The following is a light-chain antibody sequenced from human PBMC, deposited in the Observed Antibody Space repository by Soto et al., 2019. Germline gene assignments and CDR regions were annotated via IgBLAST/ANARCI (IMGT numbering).Light chain of an antibody. J-gene: IGKJ1*01. V-gene: IGKV1-39*01. CDR3: KQSYSTPRT. CDR1: QSISNF. CDR2: AAS. Sequence: DIQMTQSPSTLSASVGDRVTITCRASQSISNFLNWYQQKPGKAPKLLIYAASSFQSGVQSRFSGSGSGTDFTLTIRSLQPEDFATYYCKQSYSTPRTFGQGTKVDIK.